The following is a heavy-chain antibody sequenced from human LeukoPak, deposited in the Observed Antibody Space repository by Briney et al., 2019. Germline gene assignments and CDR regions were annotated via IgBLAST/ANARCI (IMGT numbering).Heavy chain of an antibody. Sequence: GGSVTLSCAAAGFTFSNSAMSWVRQAPGKGLEWVSGIRATLGTTWYADSVKGRFTISRDNSRNTLYLQMNSLRAEDTAVYYCAKFAPGLLSGDWFDPWGQEPLHTLSS. CDR1: GFTFSNSA. J-gene: IGHJ5*02. V-gene: IGHV3-23*01. CDR2: IRATLGTT. D-gene: IGHD3-3*01. CDR3: AKFAPGLLSGDWFDP.